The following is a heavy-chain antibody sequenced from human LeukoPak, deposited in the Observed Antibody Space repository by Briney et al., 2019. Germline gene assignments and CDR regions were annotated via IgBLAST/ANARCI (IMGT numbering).Heavy chain of an antibody. Sequence: SETLSLTCAVYGGSFSGYYWSWIRQPPGKGLEWIGEINHSGSTNYNPSLKSRVTMSVDTSKNQFSLKLSSVTAADTAVYHCARVLERFLEWYTTTYNWFDPWGQGTLVTVSS. CDR2: INHSGST. CDR1: GGSFSGYY. V-gene: IGHV4-34*01. J-gene: IGHJ5*02. CDR3: ARVLERFLEWYTTTYNWFDP. D-gene: IGHD3-3*01.